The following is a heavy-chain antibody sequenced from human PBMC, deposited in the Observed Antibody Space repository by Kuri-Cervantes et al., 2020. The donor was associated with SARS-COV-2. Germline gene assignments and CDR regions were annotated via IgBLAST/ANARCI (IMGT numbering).Heavy chain of an antibody. CDR2: ISSSSSYI. CDR1: GFTFSSYS. V-gene: IGHV3-21*01. D-gene: IGHD2-2*01. J-gene: IGHJ3*02. Sequence: GESLKISCAASGFTFSSYSMNWVRQAPGKGLEWVSSISSSSSYIYYADSVKGRFTISRDNAKNSLYLQMNSLRAEDMAVYYCARDRPTRVVLGNAFDIWGQGTMVTVSS. CDR3: ARDRPTRVVLGNAFDI.